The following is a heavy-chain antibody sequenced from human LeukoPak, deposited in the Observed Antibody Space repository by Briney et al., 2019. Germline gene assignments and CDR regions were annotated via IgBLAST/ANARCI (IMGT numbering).Heavy chain of an antibody. J-gene: IGHJ6*03. CDR3: ARGYCSGGSCYSGIGYYYYMDV. D-gene: IGHD2-15*01. CDR2: INPSGGST. V-gene: IGHV1-46*01. Sequence: AASVKVSCKASGYTFTGYYIHWVRQAPGQGLEWMGIINPSGGSTSYAQKFQGRVTMTRDTSTSTAYMELSSLRSEDTAVYYCARGYCSGGSCYSGIGYYYYMDVWGKGTTVTVSS. CDR1: GYTFTGYY.